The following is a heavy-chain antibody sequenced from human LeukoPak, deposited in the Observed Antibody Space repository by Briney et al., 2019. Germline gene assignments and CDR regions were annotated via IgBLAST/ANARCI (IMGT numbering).Heavy chain of an antibody. J-gene: IGHJ4*02. CDR3: VRVKTGSCSDH. V-gene: IGHV4-38-2*01. D-gene: IGHD2-15*01. CDR1: GGSFSGYY. CDR2: ISNSGNT. Sequence: SETLSLTCAVYGGSFSGYYWGWIRQSPGKGLEWLGSISNSGNTYYNPSLKSRVTVTADTSKNQFSLKLNSVTAADTAMYYCVRVKTGSCSDHWGQGTLVTVSS.